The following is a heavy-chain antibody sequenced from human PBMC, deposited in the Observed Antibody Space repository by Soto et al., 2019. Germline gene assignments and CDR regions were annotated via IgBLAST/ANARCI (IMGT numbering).Heavy chain of an antibody. CDR3: AKRSSSSTFDY. CDR2: ISGSDDST. CDR1: GFTFSSYA. V-gene: IGHV3-23*01. J-gene: IGHJ4*02. D-gene: IGHD6-6*01. Sequence: EVPLLESGGGLVQPGESLSLSCAASGFTFSSYAMSWVRQAPGKGLEWVSVISGSDDSTYYADSVKGRFTISRDNSKNTLYLQMNSLRAEDTAVYYCAKRSSSSTFDYWGQGTLVTVSS.